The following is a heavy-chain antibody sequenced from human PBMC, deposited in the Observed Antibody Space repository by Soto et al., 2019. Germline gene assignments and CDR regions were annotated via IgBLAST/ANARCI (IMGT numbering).Heavy chain of an antibody. CDR3: ARQPYIVVVPATKYGMDV. V-gene: IGHV5-51*01. CDR1: GYSFTSYW. J-gene: IGHJ6*02. CDR2: IYPGDSDT. Sequence: PGESLKISCKGSGYSFTSYWIAWVRQMPGKGLEYMGIIYPGDSDTRYSPSFQGQVTISADKSISTAYLQWNSLKASDTATYYCARQPYIVVVPATKYGMDVWGQGTTVTVSS. D-gene: IGHD2-2*01.